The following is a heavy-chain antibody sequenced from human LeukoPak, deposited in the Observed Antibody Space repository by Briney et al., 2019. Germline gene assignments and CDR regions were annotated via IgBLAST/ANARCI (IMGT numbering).Heavy chain of an antibody. J-gene: IGHJ3*02. CDR3: ARRSNNAFDI. V-gene: IGHV4-30-4*01. Sequence: SHTLSLTCTVSGASISSGDYYWSWIRQPPGKGLEWIGYIYYSGSTYYNPSLNSRVAISVDTSKNQFSLKLSSVTAADTAVYYCARRSNNAFDIWGQGTMVTVSS. CDR1: GASISSGDYY. CDR2: IYYSGST.